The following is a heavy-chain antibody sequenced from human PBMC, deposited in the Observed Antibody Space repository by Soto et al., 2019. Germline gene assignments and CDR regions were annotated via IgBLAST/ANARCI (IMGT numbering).Heavy chain of an antibody. CDR2: INPNSGGT. D-gene: IGHD3-3*01. Sequence: QVQLVQSGAEVKKPGASVKVSCKASGYTFTGYYMHWVRQAPGQGLEWMGWINPNSGGTNYAQKFQGGVTMTRDTSISTAYMELSRLRSDDTAVYYCARDLLNDFWSGYFTLDYWGQGTLVTVSS. V-gene: IGHV1-2*02. CDR1: GYTFTGYY. CDR3: ARDLLNDFWSGYFTLDY. J-gene: IGHJ4*02.